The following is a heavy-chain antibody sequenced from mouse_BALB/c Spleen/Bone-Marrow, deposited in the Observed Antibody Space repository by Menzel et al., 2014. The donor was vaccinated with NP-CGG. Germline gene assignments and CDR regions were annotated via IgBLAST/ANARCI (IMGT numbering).Heavy chain of an antibody. CDR1: GYSFTGYY. Sequence: VQLKHSGPELVKPGASVKISCKASGYSFTGYYMHWVKQSHGNSLDWIGYIYPYNGVSSYNQKFKGKAALTVDKSSSTAYMELRSLTSDDSAVYYCESRGEYFDVWGAGTTVTVSS. J-gene: IGHJ1*01. CDR3: ESRGEYFDV. CDR2: IYPYNGVS. V-gene: IGHV1-31*01.